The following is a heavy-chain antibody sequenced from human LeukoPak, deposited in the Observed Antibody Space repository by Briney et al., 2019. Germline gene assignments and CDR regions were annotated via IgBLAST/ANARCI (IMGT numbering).Heavy chain of an antibody. V-gene: IGHV3-21*01. CDR1: GFTFSRYS. CDR3: ANHLACGSTSCPPFDY. Sequence: PGGSLRLSCAASGFTFSRYSMSWVRQAPGKGLEWVSSISGDSNYIYYADSVEGRFTISRDNAKSSLYLQMNSLRAEDTAVYYCANHLACGSTSCPPFDYWGQGTLVTVSS. J-gene: IGHJ4*02. CDR2: ISGDSNYI. D-gene: IGHD2-2*01.